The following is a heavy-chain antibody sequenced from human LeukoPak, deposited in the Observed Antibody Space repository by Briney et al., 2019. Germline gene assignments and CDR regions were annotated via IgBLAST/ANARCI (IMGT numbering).Heavy chain of an antibody. CDR3: AGHHPRNTVDF. J-gene: IGHJ4*02. V-gene: IGHV4-59*08. CDR1: GGSISSYY. Sequence: PSETLSLTCTVSGGSISSYYWSWIRHPPGKGLEWIAYISDIGSINYNPSLKSRVTISLDTSKNQFSLKLSSVTAADTAVYYCAGHHPRNTVDFWGQGTLVTVSS. CDR2: ISDIGSI. D-gene: IGHD2/OR15-2a*01.